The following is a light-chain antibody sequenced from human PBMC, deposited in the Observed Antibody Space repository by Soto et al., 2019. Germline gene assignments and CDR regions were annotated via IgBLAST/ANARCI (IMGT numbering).Light chain of an antibody. J-gene: IGKJ5*01. Sequence: EIVMTQSPATLSVSPGERATLSCRASQSVSSNLAWYQQKPGQAPRLLIYGASTRATGIPARFSGSGSGTDFTLTIISLQSEDFTVYYCQQYNNWPPITFGQGTRLEIK. CDR1: QSVSSN. CDR2: GAS. CDR3: QQYNNWPPIT. V-gene: IGKV3-15*01.